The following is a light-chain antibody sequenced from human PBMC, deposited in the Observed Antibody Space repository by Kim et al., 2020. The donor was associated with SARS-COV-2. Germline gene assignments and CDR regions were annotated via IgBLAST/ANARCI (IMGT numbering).Light chain of an antibody. CDR1: SSNIGTNT. CDR3: AAWDDSLNGWV. Sequence: VLTQPPSASGTPGQRVTISCSGSSSNIGTNTVNWYQQFPGTAPKLLIYSNNQRPSGVPDRFSGSKSGTSASLAITGLQSEDEADYFCAAWDDSLNGWVFGGGTQLTVL. V-gene: IGLV1-44*01. J-gene: IGLJ3*02. CDR2: SNN.